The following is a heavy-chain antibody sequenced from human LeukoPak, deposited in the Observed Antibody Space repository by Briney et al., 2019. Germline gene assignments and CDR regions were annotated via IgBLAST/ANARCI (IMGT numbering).Heavy chain of an antibody. D-gene: IGHD6-13*01. CDR2: MNPNSGNT. Sequence: GASVKLSCNASGYTLTSYDINWVPQATGQGLEWMGWMNPNSGNTGYAQKFQGRVTITRNTSISTAYMELSSLRSEDTAVYYCAIIAAAGDYYYYYMAVWGKGTTVTVSS. J-gene: IGHJ6*03. CDR1: GYTLTSYD. V-gene: IGHV1-8*03. CDR3: AIIAAAGDYYYYYMAV.